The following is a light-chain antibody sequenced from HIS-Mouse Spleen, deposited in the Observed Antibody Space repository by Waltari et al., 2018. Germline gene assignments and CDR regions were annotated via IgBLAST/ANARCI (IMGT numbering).Light chain of an antibody. Sequence: QSVLTQPPSASGTPGQRVTIPCSGSSSNSGSNYVSWYQQPPGTAPKLLIYRNNQRPSGVPDRFSGSKSGTSASLAISGLRSEDEADYYCAAWDDSLSGPVFGGGTKLTVL. CDR2: RNN. CDR3: AAWDDSLSGPV. V-gene: IGLV1-47*01. J-gene: IGLJ2*01. CDR1: SSNSGSNY.